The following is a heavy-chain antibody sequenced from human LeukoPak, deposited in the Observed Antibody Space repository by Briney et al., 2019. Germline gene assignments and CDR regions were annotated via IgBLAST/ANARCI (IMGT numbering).Heavy chain of an antibody. Sequence: GGSLRLSCAASGFTFSTYALGWVRQAPGKGLEWVADVHGSGSLTYYAESVEGRFTISRDNSRNTLSLQMNSLRGEDTAVYYCAREEAFQLEASLDQWGQGTLVTVSS. V-gene: IGHV3-23*01. CDR2: VHGSGSLT. CDR1: GFTFSTYA. D-gene: IGHD3-3*01. CDR3: AREEAFQLEASLDQ. J-gene: IGHJ4*02.